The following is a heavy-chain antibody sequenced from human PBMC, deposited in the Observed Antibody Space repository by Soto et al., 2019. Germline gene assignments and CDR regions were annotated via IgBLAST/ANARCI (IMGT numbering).Heavy chain of an antibody. Sequence: QVPLVQSGAEVKKPGASVKVSCKASCYTCTNYVISWVRQAPGQGLAWMGGISAFNGNTKYTQKFQGRLTMTTDTSTSTVYMELRSLRSDDTAIYYCSSDSSGYVRLASWGQGTLVTVSS. CDR3: SSDSSGYVRLAS. V-gene: IGHV1-18*01. J-gene: IGHJ4*02. CDR1: CYTCTNYV. CDR2: ISAFNGNT. D-gene: IGHD3-22*01.